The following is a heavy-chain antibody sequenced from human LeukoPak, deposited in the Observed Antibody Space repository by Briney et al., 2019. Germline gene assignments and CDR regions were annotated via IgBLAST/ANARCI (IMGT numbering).Heavy chain of an antibody. Sequence: SETLSLTCAVYGVSFSGYYWSWIRQPPGKGLEWIGSVYYSGNTYYNPSLTSRVTISVDTSKNQFSLNLSSVTAADTAVYYCAREGLADYWGQGTLVTVSS. D-gene: IGHD3-3*02. CDR3: AREGLADY. CDR1: GVSFSGYY. V-gene: IGHV4-34*11. CDR2: VYYSGNT. J-gene: IGHJ4*02.